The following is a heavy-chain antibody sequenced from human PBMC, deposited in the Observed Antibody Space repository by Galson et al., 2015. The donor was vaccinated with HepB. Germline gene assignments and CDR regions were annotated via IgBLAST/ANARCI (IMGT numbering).Heavy chain of an antibody. D-gene: IGHD1-1*01. J-gene: IGHJ6*02. CDR2: IYSSGSP. Sequence: SLTCSVSGGSISRYYWNWVRQAAGKGLEWIGRIYSSGSPNYNPSLKSRVTMSVDTSKNQFSLKLSSVTAADTAVYYCARGGRNWEDSGLTYYYGMDVWGQGTTVTVSS. V-gene: IGHV4-4*07. CDR1: GGSISRYY. CDR3: ARGGRNWEDSGLTYYYGMDV.